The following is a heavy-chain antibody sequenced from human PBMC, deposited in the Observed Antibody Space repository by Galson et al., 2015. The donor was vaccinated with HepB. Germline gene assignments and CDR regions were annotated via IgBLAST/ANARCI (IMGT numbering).Heavy chain of an antibody. CDR2: ISYDGSNK. Sequence: SLRLSCAASGFTFSSYGMHWVRQAPGKGLEWVAVISYDGSNKYYADSVKGRFTISRDNSKNTLYLQMNSLRAEDTAVYYCAKDFSSSSAFDIWGQGTMVTVSS. J-gene: IGHJ3*02. CDR3: AKDFSSSSAFDI. V-gene: IGHV3-30*18. CDR1: GFTFSSYG. D-gene: IGHD6-6*01.